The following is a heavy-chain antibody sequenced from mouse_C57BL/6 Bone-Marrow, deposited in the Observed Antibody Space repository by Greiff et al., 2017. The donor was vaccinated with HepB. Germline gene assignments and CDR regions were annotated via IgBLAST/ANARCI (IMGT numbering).Heavy chain of an antibody. CDR3: ASLYSNYGWFYAMDY. CDR1: GYTFTSYG. Sequence: DVKLQQSGAELVRPGSSVKMSCKTSGYTFTSYGINWVKQRPGQGLEWIGYIYIGNGYTEYNEKFKGKATLTSDTSSSTAYMQLSSLTSEDSAIYFCASLYSNYGWFYAMDYWGQGTSVTVSS. J-gene: IGHJ4*01. D-gene: IGHD2-5*01. CDR2: IYIGNGYT. V-gene: IGHV1-58*01.